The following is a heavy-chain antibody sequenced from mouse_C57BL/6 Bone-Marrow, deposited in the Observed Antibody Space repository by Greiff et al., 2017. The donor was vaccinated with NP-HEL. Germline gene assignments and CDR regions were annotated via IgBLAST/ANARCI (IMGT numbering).Heavy chain of an antibody. J-gene: IGHJ1*03. CDR1: GYTFTDYY. Sequence: VQLQQSGPELVKPGASVKISCKASGYTFTDYYMNWVKQSHGKSLEWIGDINPNNGGTSYNQKFKGKATLTVDKSSSTAYMELRSLTSEDSAVYYCAREWNYYGSSDFDVWGTGTTVTVSS. CDR3: AREWNYYGSSDFDV. D-gene: IGHD1-1*01. V-gene: IGHV1-26*01. CDR2: INPNNGGT.